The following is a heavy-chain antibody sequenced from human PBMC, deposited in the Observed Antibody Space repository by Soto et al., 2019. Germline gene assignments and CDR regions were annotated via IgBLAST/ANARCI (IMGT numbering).Heavy chain of an antibody. CDR1: GGSFSGYY. Sequence: QVQLQQWGAGLLKPSETLSLTCAVYGGSFSGYYWSWIRQPPGKGLEWIGEINHSGSTNYNPSLKSRVTISVDTSKNQFSLTLSSVTAADTAVYYCALAGPRNRGFDYWGQGTLVTVSS. V-gene: IGHV4-34*01. CDR3: ALAGPRNRGFDY. CDR2: INHSGST. D-gene: IGHD3-10*01. J-gene: IGHJ4*02.